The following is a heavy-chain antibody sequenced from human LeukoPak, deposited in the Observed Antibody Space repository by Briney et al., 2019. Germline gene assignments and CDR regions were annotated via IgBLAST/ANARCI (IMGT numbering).Heavy chain of an antibody. CDR2: IYHSGST. V-gene: IGHV4-38-2*02. J-gene: IGHJ4*02. CDR3: ARQGGAVVVIAPSTVDY. D-gene: IGHD2-21*01. Sequence: SETLSLTCTVSGYSISSGYFWGWIRQPPGKGLEWIGSIYHSGSTYYNPSLKSRVTISVDTSKNQFSLKLSSVTAADTAVYYCARQGGAVVVIAPSTVDYWGQGTLVTVSS. CDR1: GYSISSGYF.